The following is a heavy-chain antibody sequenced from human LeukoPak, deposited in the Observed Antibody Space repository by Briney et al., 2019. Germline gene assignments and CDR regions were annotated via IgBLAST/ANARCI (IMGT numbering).Heavy chain of an antibody. CDR2: IYYSGST. CDR3: ARLVRGRFWSGHRGYYFDY. Sequence: SETLSLTCTVYGESFSGYYWGWIRQPPGKGLEGIGSIYYSGSTYYNPSLKSRVTISVDTSKNQFSLKLSSVTAADTAVYYCARLVRGRFWSGHRGYYFDYWGQGTLVTVSS. V-gene: IGHV4-39*01. CDR1: GESFSGYY. J-gene: IGHJ4*02. D-gene: IGHD3-3*01.